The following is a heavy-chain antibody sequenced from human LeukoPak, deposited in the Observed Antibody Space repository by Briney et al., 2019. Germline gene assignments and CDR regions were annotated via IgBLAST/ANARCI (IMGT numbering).Heavy chain of an antibody. CDR2: IGKGGDT. D-gene: IGHD3-22*01. CDR3: VRDPSGWGMDV. J-gene: IGHJ6*02. CDR1: GFTFSTYD. Sequence: GGSLRLSCVASGFTFSTYDMHWVRQATGKGLEWVSDIGKGGDTHYAGSVKGRFTISRDNAKNSLYLQMNSLRPEDTAVYYCVRDPSGWGMDVWGQGTTVTVSS. V-gene: IGHV3-13*01.